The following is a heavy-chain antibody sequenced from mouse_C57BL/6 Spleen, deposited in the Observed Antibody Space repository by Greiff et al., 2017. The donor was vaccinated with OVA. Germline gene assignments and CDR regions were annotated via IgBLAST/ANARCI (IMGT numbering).Heavy chain of an antibody. CDR2: IRNKANGYTT. CDR1: GFTFTDYY. D-gene: IGHD1-1*01. Sequence: EVMLVESGGGLVQPGGSLSLSCAASGFTFTDYYMSWVRQPPGKALAWLGFIRNKANGYTTEYSASVKGRFTISRDNSQSILYLQLNALSAEDSATSDIERYRVVATRYFDVWGTGTTVTVSA. V-gene: IGHV7-3*01. J-gene: IGHJ1*03. CDR3: ERYRVVATRYFDV.